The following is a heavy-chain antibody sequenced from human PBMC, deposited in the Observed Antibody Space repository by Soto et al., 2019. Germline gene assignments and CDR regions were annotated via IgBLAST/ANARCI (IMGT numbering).Heavy chain of an antibody. CDR3: ARLSTVFGVVRFDY. J-gene: IGHJ4*02. D-gene: IGHD3-3*01. Sequence: LSLTCAVYGGSFSGYYWSWIRQPPGKGLEWIGEINHSGSTNYNPSLKSRVTISVDTSKNQFSLKLSSVTAADTAVYYCARLSTVFGVVRFDYWGQGTLVTVS. CDR1: GGSFSGYY. CDR2: INHSGST. V-gene: IGHV4-34*01.